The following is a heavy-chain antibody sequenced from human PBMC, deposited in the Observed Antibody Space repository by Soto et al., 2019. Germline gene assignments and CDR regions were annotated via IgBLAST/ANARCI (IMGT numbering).Heavy chain of an antibody. CDR3: AKDLAEYYYDSSGAHAFDI. D-gene: IGHD3-22*01. CDR1: GFTFSNYA. Sequence: PGGSLRLSCAASGFTFSNYAMSWVRQAPGKGLEWVSAISGSGHNTYYADSVKGRFTISRDNSKNTLYLQMNSLRPEDTAVYYCAKDLAEYYYDSSGAHAFDIWGQGTMVTVSS. V-gene: IGHV3-23*01. J-gene: IGHJ3*02. CDR2: ISGSGHNT.